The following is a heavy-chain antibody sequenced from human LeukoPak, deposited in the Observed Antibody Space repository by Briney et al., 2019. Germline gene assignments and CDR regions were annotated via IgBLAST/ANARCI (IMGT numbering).Heavy chain of an antibody. J-gene: IGHJ4*02. D-gene: IGHD2-15*01. CDR2: INHSGST. Sequence: SETLSLTCAVYGGSFSGYYWSRIRQPPGKGLEWIGEINHSGSTNYNPSLKSRVTISVDTSKNQFSLKLSSVTAADTAVYYCARWGWELPFDYWGQGTLVTVSS. CDR1: GGSFSGYY. CDR3: ARWGWELPFDY. V-gene: IGHV4-34*01.